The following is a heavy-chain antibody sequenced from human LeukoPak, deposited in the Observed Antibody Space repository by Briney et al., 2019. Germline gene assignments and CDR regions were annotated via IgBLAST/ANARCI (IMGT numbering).Heavy chain of an antibody. CDR2: IYYSGNT. V-gene: IGHV4-31*03. J-gene: IGHJ5*02. CDR1: GGSISSGANY. CDR3: ARMPPEGGSDYGWFDP. D-gene: IGHD2-21*01. Sequence: PSETLSLTCTVSGGSISSGANYWSWIRQHPGKGLEWIGYIYYSGNTYYNPSLKSRVTISVDTSKNQFSLKLSSVTAADTAVYSCARMPPEGGSDYGWFDPWGQGTLVTVSS.